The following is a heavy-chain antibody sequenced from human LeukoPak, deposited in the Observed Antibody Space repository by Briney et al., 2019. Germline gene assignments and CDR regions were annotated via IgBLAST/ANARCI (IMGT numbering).Heavy chain of an antibody. J-gene: IGHJ4*02. V-gene: IGHV4-59*01. CDR3: ARVPDDYGEYYFDY. D-gene: IGHD4-17*01. CDR2: IYYSGST. Sequence: SETLSLTCTVSGGSISSYYWSWIRQPPGKGLEWIGYIYYSGSTNYNPSLKSRVTISVDTSKNQFSLKLSSVTAADTAVYYCARVPDDYGEYYFDYWGQGTLVTVSS. CDR1: GGSISSYY.